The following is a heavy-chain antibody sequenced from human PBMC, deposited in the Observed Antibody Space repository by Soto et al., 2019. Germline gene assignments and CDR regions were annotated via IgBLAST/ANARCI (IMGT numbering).Heavy chain of an antibody. CDR2: FYYSQST. J-gene: IGHJ4*02. Sequence: SETLSLTCTVSGGSLTSNSYYWGWIRQPPGKGLEWIGSFYYSQSTYFNPSLKSRVTISVETSKNQYSLKLSAVTAADTAVYYCARRSTVTYDYWGQGILVTVS. V-gene: IGHV4-39*01. CDR1: GGSLTSNSYY. CDR3: ARRSTVTYDY. D-gene: IGHD4-17*01.